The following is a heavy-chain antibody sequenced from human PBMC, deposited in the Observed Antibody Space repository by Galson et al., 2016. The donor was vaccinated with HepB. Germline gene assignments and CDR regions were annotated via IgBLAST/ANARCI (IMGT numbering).Heavy chain of an antibody. Sequence: SVKVSCKASEYTFNRYYIHWVRQAPGQGLEWMGWINPGNGSTKYSQNFQGRVTITRDTSASIVYMELSSLRSEDTTVYYCARGMGRGVINPPARFDPWGQGTLVTVSS. D-gene: IGHD3-10*01. CDR3: ARGMGRGVINPPARFDP. J-gene: IGHJ5*02. CDR1: EYTFNRYY. V-gene: IGHV1-3*01. CDR2: INPGNGST.